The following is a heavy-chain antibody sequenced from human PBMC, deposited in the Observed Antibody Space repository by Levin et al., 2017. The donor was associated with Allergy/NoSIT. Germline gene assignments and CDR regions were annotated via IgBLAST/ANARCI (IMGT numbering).Heavy chain of an antibody. Sequence: GESLKISCKASGYTFTGYYMHWVRQAPGQGLEWMGWINPNSGGTNYAQKFQGRVTMTRDTSISTAYMELSRLRSDDTAVYYWAGGEGVVPAAIPSYDYGMDVWGQGTTVTVSS. CDR3: AGGEGVVPAAIPSYDYGMDV. J-gene: IGHJ6*02. V-gene: IGHV1-2*02. D-gene: IGHD2-2*02. CDR1: GYTFTGYY. CDR2: INPNSGGT.